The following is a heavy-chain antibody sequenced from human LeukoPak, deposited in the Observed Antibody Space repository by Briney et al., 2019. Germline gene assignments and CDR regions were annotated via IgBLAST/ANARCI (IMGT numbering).Heavy chain of an antibody. V-gene: IGHV4-30-4*08. CDR3: ARDPLKYYDSSGYR. D-gene: IGHD3-22*01. J-gene: IGHJ4*02. CDR2: IYYSGST. Sequence: PSETLSLTCTVSGGSISSGDYYWSWIRQPPGKGLEWIGYIYYSGSTYHNPSLKSQVTISVDTSKNQFSLKLSSVTAADTAVYYCARDPLKYYDSSGYRWGQGTLVTVSS. CDR1: GGSISSGDYY.